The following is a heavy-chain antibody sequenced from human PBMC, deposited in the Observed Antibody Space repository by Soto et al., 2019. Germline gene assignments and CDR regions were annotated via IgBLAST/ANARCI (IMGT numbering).Heavy chain of an antibody. J-gene: IGHJ3*02. CDR1: GYTFTSYG. Sequence: ASVKVSCKASGYTFTSYGISWVRQAPGQGLEWMGWISAYNGNTNYAQKLQGRVTMTTDTSTSTAYMELRSLRSDDTAVYFCADGGVDSSGYYYAFDIWGQGRWSPSPQ. D-gene: IGHD3-22*01. V-gene: IGHV1-18*01. CDR3: ADGGVDSSGYYYAFDI. CDR2: ISAYNGNT.